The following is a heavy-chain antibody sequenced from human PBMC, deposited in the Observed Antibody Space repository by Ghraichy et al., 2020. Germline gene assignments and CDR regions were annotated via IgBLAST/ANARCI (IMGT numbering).Heavy chain of an antibody. D-gene: IGHD1-14*01. J-gene: IGHJ6*02. CDR3: AKQPATWYFPMDV. V-gene: IGHV3-23*01. CDR2: ISGNGANK. CDR1: GFTFSDYA. Sequence: GGSLRLYCAASGFTFSDYAMDWVRQAPGKGLEWVSGISGNGANKFYADSVNGRVTISRDNSKNTLYLQMNSLRAEDTAVYYCAKQPATWYFPMDVWGQGTTVTVSS.